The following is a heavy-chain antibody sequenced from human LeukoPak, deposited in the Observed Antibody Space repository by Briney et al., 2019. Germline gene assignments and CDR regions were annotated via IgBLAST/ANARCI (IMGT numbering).Heavy chain of an antibody. CDR1: GGTFSSYA. J-gene: IGHJ4*02. D-gene: IGHD4-17*01. CDR2: ISAYNGNT. Sequence: ASVKVSCKASGGTFSSYAISWVRQAPGQGLEWMGWISAYNGNTNYAQKLQGRVTMTTDTSTSTAYMELRSLRSDDTAVYYCARVPDYYGEAYGYWGQGTLVTVSS. V-gene: IGHV1-18*01. CDR3: ARVPDYYGEAYGY.